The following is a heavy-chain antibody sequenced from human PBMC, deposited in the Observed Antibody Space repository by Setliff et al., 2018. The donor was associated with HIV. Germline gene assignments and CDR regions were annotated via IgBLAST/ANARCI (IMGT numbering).Heavy chain of an antibody. CDR3: ARVAGAHYFDY. D-gene: IGHD1-26*01. J-gene: IGHJ4*02. V-gene: IGHV4-34*01. CDR2: INHGGST. Sequence: SETLSLTCTVSGGSMSSYYWSWIRQPPGKGLEWIGEINHGGSTNYNPSLKSRVTISVDTSKNQFSLKLSSVTAADAAVYYCARVAGAHYFDYWGQGTLVTVSS. CDR1: GGSMSSYY.